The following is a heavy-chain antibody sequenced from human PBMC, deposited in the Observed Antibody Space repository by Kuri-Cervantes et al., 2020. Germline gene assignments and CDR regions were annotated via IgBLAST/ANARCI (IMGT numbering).Heavy chain of an antibody. CDR2: IPYDGSYK. Sequence: GGSLRLSCAASGFTFSSCGMHWVRQAPGKGLEWVALIPYDGSYKCYADSVKGRFTISRDNAKNSLYLQMNSLRGEDTAVYYCARGSRDGYKNFLDYWGQGTLVTVSS. J-gene: IGHJ4*02. D-gene: IGHD5-24*01. V-gene: IGHV3-30*03. CDR1: GFTFSSCG. CDR3: ARGSRDGYKNFLDY.